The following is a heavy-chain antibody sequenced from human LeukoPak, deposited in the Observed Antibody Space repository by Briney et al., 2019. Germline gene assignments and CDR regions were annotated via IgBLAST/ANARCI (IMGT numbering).Heavy chain of an antibody. D-gene: IGHD3-3*01. CDR1: GYTFTGYY. CDR3: ARARFSRLSPFDP. Sequence: ASVKVSCKASGYTFTGYYMHWVRQGPRQGLEWMGWINSNSGGTNYAQKFQGRVTMTRDTSISTAYMELSRLRSDDTAVYYCARARFSRLSPFDPWGQGTLVTVSS. J-gene: IGHJ5*02. CDR2: INSNSGGT. V-gene: IGHV1-2*02.